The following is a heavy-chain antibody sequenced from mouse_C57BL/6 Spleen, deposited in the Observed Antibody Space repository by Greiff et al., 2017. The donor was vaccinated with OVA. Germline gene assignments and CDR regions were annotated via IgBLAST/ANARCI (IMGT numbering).Heavy chain of an antibody. J-gene: IGHJ4*01. D-gene: IGHD1-1*01. Sequence: VQLQQSGPGLVQPSQSLSITCTVSGFSLTSYGVHWVRQSPGKGLEWLGVIWSGGITDYNAAFISRLSISKDNSKSQVFFKMNSLQADDTAIYYCARTIDYYGSTYAMDYWGQGTSVTVSS. V-gene: IGHV2-2*01. CDR3: ARTIDYYGSTYAMDY. CDR2: IWSGGIT. CDR1: GFSLTSYG.